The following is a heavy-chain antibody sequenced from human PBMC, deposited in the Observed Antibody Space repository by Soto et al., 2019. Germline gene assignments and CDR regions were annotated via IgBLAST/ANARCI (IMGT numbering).Heavy chain of an antibody. V-gene: IGHV3-30*03. D-gene: IGHD4-4*01. Sequence: GGSLRLSCAASGFTFSSYGMHWVRQAPGKGLEWVAVISYDGSNKYYADSVKGRFTISRDNSKNTLYLQMNSLRAEDTAVYYCAWGVTRRYLDYWGQGTLVTVSS. CDR2: ISYDGSNK. J-gene: IGHJ4*02. CDR3: AWGVTRRYLDY. CDR1: GFTFSSYG.